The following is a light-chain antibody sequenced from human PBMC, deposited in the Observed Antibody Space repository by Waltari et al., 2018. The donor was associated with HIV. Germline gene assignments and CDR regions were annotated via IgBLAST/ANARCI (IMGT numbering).Light chain of an antibody. V-gene: IGLV2-23*02. CDR1: FRDVGCYNL. Sequence: QSALTQPASVSGSPGQSITISCTGTFRDVGCYNLVSWDQKHPGEAPKIMIYEVTKRTSGVSSRFSGSKSGNTASLTISGLQAEDEADYYCCSYAGSRIHVVFGGGTKLTVL. J-gene: IGLJ2*01. CDR2: EVT. CDR3: CSYAGSRIHVV.